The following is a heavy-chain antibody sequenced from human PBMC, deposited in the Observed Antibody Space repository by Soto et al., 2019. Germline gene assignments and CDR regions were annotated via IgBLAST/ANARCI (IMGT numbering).Heavy chain of an antibody. CDR2: ISWDGGST. Sequence: GGSLSLSCAASGFTFDDYTMHWVRQAPGKGLEWVSLISWDGGSTYYAESVKGRFTISRDNSKNSLYLHMNSLRTEDTALYYCAKEGYNWNYVRGSTGFDYWGQGNLVTVSS. CDR3: AKEGYNWNYVRGSTGFDY. CDR1: GFTFDDYT. V-gene: IGHV3-43*01. J-gene: IGHJ4*02. D-gene: IGHD1-7*01.